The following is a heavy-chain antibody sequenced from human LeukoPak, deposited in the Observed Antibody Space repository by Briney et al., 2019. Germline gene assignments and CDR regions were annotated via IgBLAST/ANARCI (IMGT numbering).Heavy chain of an antibody. J-gene: IGHJ5*02. Sequence: PSETLSLTCTVSGGSISFYYWSWIRQPPGKGLEWIGYIYYTGSTNYNPSLRSRVTITIDTSKNQFSLKMNSVTAADTAVYYCARGTILTGYYGWFDPWGQGTLVTVSS. V-gene: IGHV4-59*01. CDR2: IYYTGST. CDR1: GGSISFYY. CDR3: ARGTILTGYYGWFDP. D-gene: IGHD3-9*01.